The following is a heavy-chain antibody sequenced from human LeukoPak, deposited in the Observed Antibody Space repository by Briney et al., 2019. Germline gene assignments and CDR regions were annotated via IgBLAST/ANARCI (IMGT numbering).Heavy chain of an antibody. CDR2: ISYDGSNK. J-gene: IGHJ4*02. CDR3: ATSLTDRGTFDY. Sequence: PGGSLRLSCAASGFTFSSYAMHWVRQAPGKGLEWVAVISYDGSNKYYADSVKGRFTISRDNSKNTLYLQMNSLRAEDTAVYYCATSLTDRGTFDYWGQGALVTVSS. CDR1: GFTFSSYA. V-gene: IGHV3-30*04.